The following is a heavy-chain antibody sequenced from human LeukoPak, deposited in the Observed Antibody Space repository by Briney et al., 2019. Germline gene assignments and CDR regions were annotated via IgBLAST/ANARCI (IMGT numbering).Heavy chain of an antibody. CDR2: IYHSGST. CDR1: GGSISSGGYY. Sequence: PSETLSLTCTVSGGSISSGGYYWSWIRQPPGKGLEWIGYIYHSGSTYYNPSLKSRVTISVDRSKNQFSLKLSSVTAADTAVYYCARIAAAGTYWGQGTLVTVSS. D-gene: IGHD6-13*01. CDR3: ARIAAAGTY. J-gene: IGHJ4*02. V-gene: IGHV4-30-2*01.